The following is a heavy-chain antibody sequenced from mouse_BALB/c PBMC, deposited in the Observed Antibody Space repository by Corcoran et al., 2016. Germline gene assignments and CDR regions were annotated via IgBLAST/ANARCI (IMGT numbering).Heavy chain of an antibody. CDR1: GYSFTCYT. Sequence: EVQLQQSGPELVKPGASMKISCKASGYSFTCYTMNWVKQSHGKNLEWNGLLNPYNGGTSYNQKNKGKAKVTLDKSSSTAYIELLSLTSEDSAVYYCAISSDYPAWFAYWGQGTLVTVSA. CDR2: LNPYNGGT. CDR3: AISSDYPAWFAY. D-gene: IGHD2-4*01. J-gene: IGHJ3*01. V-gene: IGHV1-18*01.